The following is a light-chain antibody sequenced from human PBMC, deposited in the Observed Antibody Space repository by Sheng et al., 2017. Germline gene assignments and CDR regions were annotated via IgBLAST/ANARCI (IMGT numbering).Light chain of an antibody. CDR1: KLGDKY. J-gene: IGLJ1*01. Sequence: SYELTQPPSVSVSPGQTASITCSGDKLGDKYACWYQQKPGQSPVLVIYQDSKRPSGIPERFSGSNSGNTATLTISGTQAMDEADYYCQAWDSSTRVFGNGTKVTVL. V-gene: IGLV3-1*01. CDR3: QAWDSSTRV. CDR2: QDS.